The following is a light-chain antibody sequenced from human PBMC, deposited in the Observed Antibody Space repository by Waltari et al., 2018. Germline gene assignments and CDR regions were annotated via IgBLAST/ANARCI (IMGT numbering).Light chain of an antibody. CDR1: SSDIGGYDY. V-gene: IGLV2-14*03. J-gene: IGLJ3*02. CDR2: DVT. Sequence: QSALTQPASVSGSPGQSITISCSGTSSDIGGYDYVSWYQQYPGIAPKLIIYDVTNRPSVVSNRSSGSKSGYTASLTISGLQAADEAHYYCTSYTRKHTWVFGGGTKVTVL. CDR3: TSYTRKHTWV.